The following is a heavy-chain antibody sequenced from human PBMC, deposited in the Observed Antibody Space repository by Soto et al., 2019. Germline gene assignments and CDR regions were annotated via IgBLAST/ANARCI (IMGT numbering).Heavy chain of an antibody. CDR1: GFTFSRFV. Sequence: DVQLLESGGGFVQPGGSLRLSCAASGFTFSRFVMNWVRQAPGKGLEWVSSISGDGGGTYYADSVKGRFTISRDNSRETLSLQLNSLRVEDTAVYHCAKKIVEVAGYDAFDIWGQGTMVTVSS. D-gene: IGHD6-19*01. V-gene: IGHV3-23*01. CDR3: AKKIVEVAGYDAFDI. J-gene: IGHJ3*02. CDR2: ISGDGGGT.